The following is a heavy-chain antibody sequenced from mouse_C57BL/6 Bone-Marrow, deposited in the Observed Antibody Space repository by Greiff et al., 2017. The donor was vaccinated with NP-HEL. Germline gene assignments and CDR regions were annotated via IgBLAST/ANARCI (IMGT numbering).Heavy chain of an antibody. CDR2: IYPRSGNT. CDR3: ARGIYYYGWFAY. CDR1: GYTFTSYG. D-gene: IGHD1-1*01. V-gene: IGHV1-81*01. Sequence: QVQLQQSGAELARPGASVKLSCKASGYTFTSYGISWVKQRPGQGLEWIGEIYPRSGNTYYNEKFKGKATLTADKSSSTAYMELRSLTSEDSAVYFCARGIYYYGWFAYWGQGTLVTVSA. J-gene: IGHJ3*01.